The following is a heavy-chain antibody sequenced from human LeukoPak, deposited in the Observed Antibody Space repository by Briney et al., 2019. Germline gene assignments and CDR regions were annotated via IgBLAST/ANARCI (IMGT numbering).Heavy chain of an antibody. V-gene: IGHV4-38-2*01. CDR2: IYHSGST. Sequence: SETLSLTCAVSGYSISSGYYWGWIRQPPGKGLEWIGSIYHSGSTYYNPSLKSRVTISVDTSKNQFSLKLGSVTAADTAVYYCARLTAVMAAMAPWFDPWGQGTLVTVSS. CDR1: GYSISSGYY. CDR3: ARLTAVMAAMAPWFDP. J-gene: IGHJ5*02. D-gene: IGHD2-2*01.